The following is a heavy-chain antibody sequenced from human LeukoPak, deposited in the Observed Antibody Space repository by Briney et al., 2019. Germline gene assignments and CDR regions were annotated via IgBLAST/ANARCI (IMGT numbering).Heavy chain of an antibody. V-gene: IGHV3-21*01. CDR1: GFTFSSYS. D-gene: IGHD6-19*01. CDR2: ISSSSSYI. CDR3: AREYSSGWPNPDY. J-gene: IGHJ4*02. Sequence: PGGSLRLSCAASGFTFSSYSMSWVRQAPGKGLEWVSSISSSSSYIYYADSVKGRFTISRDNAKNSLYLQMNSLRAEDTAVYYCAREYSSGWPNPDYWGQGTLVTVSS.